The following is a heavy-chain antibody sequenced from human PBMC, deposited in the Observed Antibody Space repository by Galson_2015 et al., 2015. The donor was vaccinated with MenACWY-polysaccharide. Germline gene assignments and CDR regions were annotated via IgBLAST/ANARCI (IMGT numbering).Heavy chain of an antibody. Sequence: SLRLSCAGSGFTFSSYWMHWVRQAPGKGLVWVSRINSDGSRTGYADSVKGRFTISRDNAKDTLYLQMNSLRAEDTAVYYCAGSPRLGYLDLWGRGTLVTVSS. V-gene: IGHV3-74*01. CDR1: GFTFSSYW. CDR2: INSDGSRT. D-gene: IGHD2-21*01. CDR3: AGSPRLGYLDL. J-gene: IGHJ2*01.